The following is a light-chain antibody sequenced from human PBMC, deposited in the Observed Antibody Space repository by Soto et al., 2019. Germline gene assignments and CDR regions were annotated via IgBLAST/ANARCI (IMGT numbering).Light chain of an antibody. CDR1: QSLSNSF. CDR3: QQYGRLPPP. Sequence: EILLTQSPGTLSLSPGDRATLSCRASQSLSNSFLAWYQQKPGQTPRLLISGASIRATDIPDRFSGSGSGTDFTLTISRLEPEDFAVYFCQQYGRLPPPFGQGPKGEI. J-gene: IGKJ2*01. CDR2: GAS. V-gene: IGKV3-20*01.